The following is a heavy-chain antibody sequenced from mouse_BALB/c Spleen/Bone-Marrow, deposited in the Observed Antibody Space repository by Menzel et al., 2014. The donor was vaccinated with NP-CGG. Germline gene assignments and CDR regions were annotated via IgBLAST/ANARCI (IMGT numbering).Heavy chain of an antibody. V-gene: IGHV3-2*02. D-gene: IGHD1-3*01. J-gene: IGHJ3*01. CDR2: ISYSGFT. CDR3: AREDNYAFAY. Sequence: EVQLQQSGPGLVKPSQSLSLTCTVTGRSITSDYAWNWIRQFPGDKLEWMGYISYSGFTTYNPSLKSRISIIRDTSKNQFFLQLNSVTTEDTATYYCAREDNYAFAYWGQGTLVTVSA. CDR1: GRSITSDYA.